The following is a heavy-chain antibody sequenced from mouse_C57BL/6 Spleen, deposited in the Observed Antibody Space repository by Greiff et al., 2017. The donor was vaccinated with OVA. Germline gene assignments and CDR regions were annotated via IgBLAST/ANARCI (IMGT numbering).Heavy chain of an antibody. Sequence: VQLQQSGPGLVQPSQSLSITCTVSGFSLTSYGVHWVRQSPGKGLEWLGVIWRGGSTDYNAAFMSRLSITKDNSKSQVFFKMNSLQADDTAIYYCANLYGSSNYYAMDYWGQGTSVTVSS. D-gene: IGHD1-1*01. CDR1: GFSLTSYG. CDR2: IWRGGST. CDR3: ANLYGSSNYYAMDY. J-gene: IGHJ4*01. V-gene: IGHV2-5*01.